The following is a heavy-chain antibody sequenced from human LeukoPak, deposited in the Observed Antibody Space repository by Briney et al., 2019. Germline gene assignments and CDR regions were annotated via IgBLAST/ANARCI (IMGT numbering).Heavy chain of an antibody. CDR2: INPSSGST. CDR3: ARDLSLAVPVQGY. CDR1: GYTFTYYY. V-gene: IGHV1-2*02. J-gene: IGHJ4*02. D-gene: IGHD6-19*01. Sequence: ASVKVSCKASGYTFTYYYMHWVRQAPGQGLEWMGIINPSSGSTSYAQKFQGRVTMTGDTSISTAYMELSRLRSDDTAVYYCARDLSLAVPVQGYWGQGTLVTVSS.